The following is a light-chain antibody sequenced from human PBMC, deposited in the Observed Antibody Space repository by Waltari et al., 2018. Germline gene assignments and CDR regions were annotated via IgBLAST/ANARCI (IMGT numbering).Light chain of an antibody. CDR2: DVT. V-gene: IGLV2-11*01. J-gene: IGLJ3*02. Sequence: QSALTQPRSVSGSPGQSVTISCAGTGSDVGDFNSVSCYQHHPGKAPKLVIVDVTKRPSGVPDRFSGSKSGTSASLTVFGLQAEDEADYYCCSYAGIWVFGGGTKLTVL. CDR3: CSYAGIWV. CDR1: GSDVGDFNS.